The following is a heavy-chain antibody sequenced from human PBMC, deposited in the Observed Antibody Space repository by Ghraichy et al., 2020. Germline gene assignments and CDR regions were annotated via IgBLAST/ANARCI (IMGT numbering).Heavy chain of an antibody. CDR1: GFTFSSYD. CDR2: ITYNGDTT. V-gene: IGHV3-23*01. D-gene: IGHD3-3*02. J-gene: IGHJ4*02. CDR3: AKHFIRTHDY. Sequence: GGSLSLSCAASGFTFSSYDMSWVRQAPGKGLEWVSGITYNGDTTYYADSVKGRFTISRDNSKNTLYLQMNSLRTEDTALYYCAKHFIRTHDYWGQGTLVTVSS.